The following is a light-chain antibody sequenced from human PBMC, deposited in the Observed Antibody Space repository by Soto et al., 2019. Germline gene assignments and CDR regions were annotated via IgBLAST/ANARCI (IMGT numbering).Light chain of an antibody. V-gene: IGKV3-15*01. CDR1: QSLSSN. J-gene: IGKJ3*01. CDR2: GAS. Sequence: ERVMTQSPATLSVSPGERATLSCRASQSLSSNLAWYQQKPGQAPRLLIYGASTRATGIPARFSGSGSGTEFTLTISRLQSEDFAVYYRQHYNGCPPIFGPGTKVDIK. CDR3: QHYNGCPPI.